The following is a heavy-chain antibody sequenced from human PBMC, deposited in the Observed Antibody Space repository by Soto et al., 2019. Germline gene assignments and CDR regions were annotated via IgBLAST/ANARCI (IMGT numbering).Heavy chain of an antibody. D-gene: IGHD5-12*01. J-gene: IGHJ4*02. V-gene: IGHV3-53*01. CDR2: IYSDGTT. CDR3: ARAHAYPAHSGFDLMPTFFDL. CDR1: GLTVSNNY. Sequence: EVQLVESGGGVIQPGGSRRLSCEGSGLTVSNNYMSWVRQAPGKGLEWVSVIYSDGTTYYADSVTGRFTISRDKSKNTLYLQLSSLRGEDTAVYYCARAHAYPAHSGFDLMPTFFDLWGQGTLVTVSS.